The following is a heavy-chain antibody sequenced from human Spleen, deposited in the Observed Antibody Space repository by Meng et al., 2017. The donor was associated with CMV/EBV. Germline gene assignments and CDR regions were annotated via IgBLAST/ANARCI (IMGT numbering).Heavy chain of an antibody. CDR2: INPNSGGT. V-gene: IGHV1-2*02. CDR3: ARDKSSGSYQGLVAFDI. Sequence: ASVKVSCKASGYTFTGYYMHWVRQAPGQGLEWMGWINPNSGGTNYAQKFQGRVTMTRDTSISTAYMELSRLRSDDTAVYYCARDKSSGSYQGLVAFDIWGQGTMVTVSS. D-gene: IGHD3-10*01. J-gene: IGHJ3*02. CDR1: GYTFTGYY.